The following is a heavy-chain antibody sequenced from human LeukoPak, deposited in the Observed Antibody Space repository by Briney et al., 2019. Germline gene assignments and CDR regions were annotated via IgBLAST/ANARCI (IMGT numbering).Heavy chain of an antibody. D-gene: IGHD1-26*01. CDR1: GFTLSDHH. J-gene: IGHJ5*02. CDR3: ARTYSGSSLDT. CDR2: TRNKANSYTT. Sequence: PGGSLRLACAASGFTLSDHHMDWVRQAPGKGLEWVGRTRNKANSYTTAYAASVKGRFIISRDDSDNSLYLQLNSLKTEDTAVYYCARTYSGSSLDTWGQGTLVTVSS. V-gene: IGHV3-72*01.